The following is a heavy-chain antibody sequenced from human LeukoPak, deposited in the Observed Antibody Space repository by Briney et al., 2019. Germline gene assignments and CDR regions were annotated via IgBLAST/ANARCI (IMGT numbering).Heavy chain of an antibody. V-gene: IGHV4-39*07. D-gene: IGHD3-22*01. CDR2: IYYSGST. Sequence: SETLSLTCTVSGGSISSSSYYWGWIRQPPGKGLEWIGSIYYSGSTYYNPSLKSRVTISVDTSKNQFSLKLSSVTAADTAVYYCARSRLGTMIVDWGQGTLVTVSS. CDR3: ARSRLGTMIVD. CDR1: GGSISSSSYY. J-gene: IGHJ4*02.